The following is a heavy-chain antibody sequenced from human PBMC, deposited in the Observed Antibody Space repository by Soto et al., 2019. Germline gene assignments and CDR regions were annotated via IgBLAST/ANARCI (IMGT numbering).Heavy chain of an antibody. D-gene: IGHD5-12*01. CDR1: GGSLSGFY. V-gene: IGHV4-34*01. CDR2: IKDGGYT. CDR3: ARGQEGVVATH. Sequence: QVQLQQWGAGLLKPSETLSLNCAVNGGSLSGFYWSWTRQPPGEGLEWIGEIKDGGYTNYSPSLKSRATISSDRSNNQFSLRLNSVTAADTGVYYCARGQEGVVATHWDQGALVTVSS. J-gene: IGHJ4*02.